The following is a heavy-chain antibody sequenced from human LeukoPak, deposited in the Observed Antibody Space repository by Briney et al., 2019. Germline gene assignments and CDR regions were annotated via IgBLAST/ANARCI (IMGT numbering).Heavy chain of an antibody. D-gene: IGHD1-26*01. Sequence: GGSLRLSCAASGFTFGDFPMHWIRQTPGQGLEWVSLISPDGGRSFQADSVRGRFTISRDNSKNSLYLQMNSLRSEDTALYYCAKDMGGSGRNWASNWFDPWGQGTLVTVSS. J-gene: IGHJ5*02. CDR1: GFTFGDFP. CDR2: ISPDGGRS. CDR3: AKDMGGSGRNWASNWFDP. V-gene: IGHV3-43*02.